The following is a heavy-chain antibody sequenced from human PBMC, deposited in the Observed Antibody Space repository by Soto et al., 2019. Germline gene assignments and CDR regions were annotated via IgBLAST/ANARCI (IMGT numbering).Heavy chain of an antibody. Sequence: ASVKVSCKAAGCTFTSYGISWVRQAPGQGLEWMGWISAYNGNTNYAQKLQGRVTMTTDTSTSTAYMELSSLRSEDTAVYYCAAETGISRDYYYGMDVWGQGTTVTVSS. CDR1: GCTFTSYG. CDR2: ISAYNGNT. D-gene: IGHD2-15*01. J-gene: IGHJ6*02. V-gene: IGHV1-18*01. CDR3: AAETGISRDYYYGMDV.